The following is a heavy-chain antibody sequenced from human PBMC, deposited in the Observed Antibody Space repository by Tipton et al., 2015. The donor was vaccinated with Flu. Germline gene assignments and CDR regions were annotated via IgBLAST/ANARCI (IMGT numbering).Heavy chain of an antibody. D-gene: IGHD1-7*01. J-gene: IGHJ5*02. CDR2: GSDGST. V-gene: IGHV3-23*01. CDR1: GFTFSNYA. CDR3: AKDVLFGTTGWFDP. Sequence: GSLRLSCAASGFTFSNYAMSWVRQAPGKGLEWVSTGSDGSTYYADSVKGRFTISRDNSKNTLYLQMNSLRAEDTAVYFCAKDVLFGTTGWFDPWGQGTLVTVSS.